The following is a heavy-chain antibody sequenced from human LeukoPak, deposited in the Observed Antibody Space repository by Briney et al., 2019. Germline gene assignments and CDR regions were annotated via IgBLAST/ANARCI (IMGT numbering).Heavy chain of an antibody. V-gene: IGHV4-39*01. Sequence: PSETLSLTCAVSGASISGSGYYWGWIRQPPGKGLEWIGNIYCSGSTYYNASLQSRVTISIDTSKNQFSLRLKSVTAADTAMYYCAKSGGYGLIDYWGQGTLVTVSS. CDR3: AKSGGYGLIDY. CDR1: GASISGSGYY. J-gene: IGHJ4*02. D-gene: IGHD1-26*01. CDR2: IYCSGST.